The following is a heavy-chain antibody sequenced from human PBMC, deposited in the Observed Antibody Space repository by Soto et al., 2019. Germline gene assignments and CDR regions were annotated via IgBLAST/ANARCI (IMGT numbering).Heavy chain of an antibody. V-gene: IGHV3-23*01. CDR3: AKATRGGAATLIRDY. Sequence: EVQLLESGGGLVQPGGSLRLSCAAAGFTLSIYAMSWVRQAPGKGLEWVSAISGSGGSTYYADSVKGRFTISRDNSKNTLYLQMNSLRAVDTAVYYCAKATRGGAATLIRDYWGQGTLVTVSS. D-gene: IGHD6-13*01. CDR2: ISGSGGST. J-gene: IGHJ4*02. CDR1: GFTLSIYA.